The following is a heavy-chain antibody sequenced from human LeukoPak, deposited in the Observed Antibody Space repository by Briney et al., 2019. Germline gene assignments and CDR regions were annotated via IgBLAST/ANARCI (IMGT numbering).Heavy chain of an antibody. CDR3: ASLRGEQQLVPVLLDY. CDR2: INHSGST. Sequence: SETLSLTCAVYGGSFSGYYWSWIRQPPGKGLEWIGEINHSGSTNYNPSLKSRVTISVGTSKNQFSLKLSSVTAADTAVYYCASLRGEQQLVPVLLDYWGQGTLVTVSS. D-gene: IGHD6-13*01. V-gene: IGHV4-34*01. CDR1: GGSFSGYY. J-gene: IGHJ4*02.